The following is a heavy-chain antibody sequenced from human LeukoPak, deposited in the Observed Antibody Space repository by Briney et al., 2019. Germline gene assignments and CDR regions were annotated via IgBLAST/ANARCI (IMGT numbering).Heavy chain of an antibody. CDR1: GFTFSSYA. V-gene: IGHV3-23*01. Sequence: PGGSLRLSCAASGFTFSSYAMSWVRQAPGKGLEWVSAISGSGGSTYYADSVKGRFTISRDNSRNTLYLQMNSLRAEDTAVYYCAKDPEGSDWFDPWGQGTLVTVSS. CDR3: AKDPEGSDWFDP. J-gene: IGHJ5*02. CDR2: ISGSGGST.